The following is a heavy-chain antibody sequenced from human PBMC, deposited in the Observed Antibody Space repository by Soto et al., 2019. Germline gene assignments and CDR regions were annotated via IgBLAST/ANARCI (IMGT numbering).Heavy chain of an antibody. CDR1: GYSFTSYW. J-gene: IGHJ5*02. D-gene: IGHD6-6*01. Sequence: GESLKISCKASGYSFTSYWISWVRQMPGKGLEWMGRIDPSDSYTNYSPSFQGHVTISADKSISTAYLQWSSLKASDTAMYYCARVIIEYRCSSAPRTRPNWFDPWGQGTLVTVSS. CDR3: ARVIIEYRCSSAPRTRPNWFDP. V-gene: IGHV5-10-1*01. CDR2: IDPSDSYT.